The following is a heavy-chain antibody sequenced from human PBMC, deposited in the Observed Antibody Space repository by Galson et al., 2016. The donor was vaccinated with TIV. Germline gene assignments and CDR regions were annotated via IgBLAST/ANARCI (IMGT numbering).Heavy chain of an antibody. J-gene: IGHJ4*02. Sequence: SLRLSCADSRSTFSSSWMNWVRQAPGKGLEWVANINGDGTEIKNVDSVKCRFTISRDNAKNSLYLQMSNLRGEDTAIYYCAQWLGTSNSWGQGTLVTVSS. CDR1: RSTFSSSW. CDR2: INGDGTEI. V-gene: IGHV3-7*01. D-gene: IGHD6-19*01. CDR3: AQWLGTSNS.